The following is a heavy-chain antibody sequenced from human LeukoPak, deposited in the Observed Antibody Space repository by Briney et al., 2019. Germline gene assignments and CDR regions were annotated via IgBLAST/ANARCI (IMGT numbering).Heavy chain of an antibody. CDR3: ARAKAETSGSIDY. CDR2: ISSSVSTI. Sequence: KSGGSLRLSCAASGFTFSDYYMSWIRQAPGKGLEWVSYISSSVSTIYYADSVKGRFTISRGNDKNSLYMQMNSLRAEDTAVYYCARAKAETSGSIDYWGQGALVTVSS. V-gene: IGHV3-11*04. D-gene: IGHD3-22*01. CDR1: GFTFSDYY. J-gene: IGHJ4*02.